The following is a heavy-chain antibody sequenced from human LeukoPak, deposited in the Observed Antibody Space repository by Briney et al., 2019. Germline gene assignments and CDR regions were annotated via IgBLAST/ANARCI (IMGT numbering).Heavy chain of an antibody. CDR2: ISSSSSYI. V-gene: IGHV3-21*01. CDR1: GFTFSSYS. D-gene: IGHD2-15*01. J-gene: IGHJ5*02. Sequence: GGSLRLSCAASGFTFSSYSMNWVRQAPGKGLEWVSSISSSSSYIYYADSVKGRFTISRDNAKNSLYLQMSSLRAEDTAVYYCARDQRCSGGSCYNWFDPWGQGTLVTVSS. CDR3: ARDQRCSGGSCYNWFDP.